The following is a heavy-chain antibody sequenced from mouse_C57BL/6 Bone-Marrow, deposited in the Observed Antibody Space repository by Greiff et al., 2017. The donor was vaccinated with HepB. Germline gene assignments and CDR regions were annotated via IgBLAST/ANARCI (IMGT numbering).Heavy chain of an antibody. CDR1: GYTFTSYW. CDR3: AIPITTVVATNGWYFDV. D-gene: IGHD1-1*01. CDR2: IHPSDSDT. V-gene: IGHV1-74*01. Sequence: QVQLQQPGAELVKPGASVKVSCKASGYTFTSYWMHWVKRRPGQGLEWIGRIHPSDSDTNYNQKFKGKATLTVDKSSSTAYMQLSSLTSEDSAVYYCAIPITTVVATNGWYFDVWGTGTTVTVSS. J-gene: IGHJ1*03.